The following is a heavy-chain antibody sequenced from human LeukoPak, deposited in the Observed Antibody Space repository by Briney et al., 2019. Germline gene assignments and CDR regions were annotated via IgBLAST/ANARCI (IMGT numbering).Heavy chain of an antibody. D-gene: IGHD6-6*01. J-gene: IGHJ5*02. V-gene: IGHV5-51*01. Sequence: RGESLKISCKGPGNSFTSYWIGWVRQMPGKGLEWMGIIYPGDSDTRYSPSFQGQVTISADKSISTAYLQWSSLKASDTAMYYCARQREYSSSSSWFDPWGQGTLVTVSS. CDR2: IYPGDSDT. CDR1: GNSFTSYW. CDR3: ARQREYSSSSSWFDP.